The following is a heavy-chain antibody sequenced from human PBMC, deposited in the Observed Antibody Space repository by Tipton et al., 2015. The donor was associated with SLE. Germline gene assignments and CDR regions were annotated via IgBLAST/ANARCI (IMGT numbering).Heavy chain of an antibody. Sequence: TLSLTCTVSGGSISSGGYYWSWIRQHPGKGLEWIGYIYYSGSTCYNPSLKSRVTISVDTSKNQFSLKLSPVTAADTAVYYCARVPGATALFDPWGQGTLVTVSS. CDR2: IYYSGST. D-gene: IGHD5-12*01. V-gene: IGHV4-31*03. CDR3: ARVPGATALFDP. J-gene: IGHJ5*02. CDR1: GGSISSGGYY.